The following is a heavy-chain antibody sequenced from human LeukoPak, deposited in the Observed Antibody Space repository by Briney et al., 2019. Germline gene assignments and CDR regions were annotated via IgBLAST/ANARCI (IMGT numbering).Heavy chain of an antibody. J-gene: IGHJ4*02. V-gene: IGHV3-30-3*01. CDR2: ISYDGSNK. CDR3: ARDHRKLSSGCDY. CDR1: GFTFSSYA. D-gene: IGHD6-19*01. Sequence: GGSLRLSCAASGFTFSSYAMHWVRQAPGKGLEWVAVISYDGSNKYYADSVKGRFTISRDNSKNTLYLQINSLGAEDTAVYYCARDHRKLSSGCDYWGQGTLVTVSS.